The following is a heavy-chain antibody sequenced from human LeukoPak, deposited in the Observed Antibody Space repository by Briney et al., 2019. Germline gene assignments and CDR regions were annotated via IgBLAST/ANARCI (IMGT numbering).Heavy chain of an antibody. Sequence: GGSLRLSCAASGFTFSSYDMNWVRQAPGKGLEWVSSISSSSSYIYYADSVKGRFTISRDNAKNSLYLQMNSLRAEDTAVYYCAREAVGQQLDPFDYWGQGTLVTVSS. J-gene: IGHJ4*02. V-gene: IGHV3-21*01. CDR2: ISSSSSYI. D-gene: IGHD6-13*01. CDR3: AREAVGQQLDPFDY. CDR1: GFTFSSYD.